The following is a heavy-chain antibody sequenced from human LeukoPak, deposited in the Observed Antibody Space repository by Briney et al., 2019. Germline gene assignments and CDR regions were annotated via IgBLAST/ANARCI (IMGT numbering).Heavy chain of an antibody. CDR2: IYHSGSGST. V-gene: IGHV4-30-2*01. CDR3: ASHKGF. J-gene: IGHJ4*02. CDR1: GGSISSGGHS. Sequence: SETLSLTCTVSGGSISSGGHSWSWIRQPPGKGLEWIGYIYHSGSGSTYYNPSLKSRVTISIDKSKNQFSLKLNSVTAADTAVYYCASHKGFWGQGTLVTVSS.